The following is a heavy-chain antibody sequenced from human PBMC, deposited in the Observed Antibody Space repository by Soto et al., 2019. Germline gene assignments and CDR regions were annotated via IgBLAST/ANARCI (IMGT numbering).Heavy chain of an antibody. CDR1: GGSISSGGYY. Sequence: QVQLQESGPGLVKPSQTLSLTCTVSGGSISSGGYYWNWIRQHPGKGLEWIGYIYYIGSTYYNPSLKSPVNILLDTSKNQFALRLSSVYAADTAVYDCARSVFPWGQGTLVTVSS. CDR2: IYYIGST. CDR3: ARSVFP. J-gene: IGHJ5*02. V-gene: IGHV4-31*01.